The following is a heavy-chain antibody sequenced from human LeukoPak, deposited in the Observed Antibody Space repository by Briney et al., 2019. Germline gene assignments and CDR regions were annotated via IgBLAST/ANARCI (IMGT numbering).Heavy chain of an antibody. Sequence: GGSLRLSCAASGFIFSSNVMHWVRKAQGKGLEYVSSISSNGVNTYYANSVKGRFTISRDNSKNTLYLQMNSLRAEDTAVYYCARDRPDSYYGSSGYYGVTYYYMDVWGKGTTVTVSS. V-gene: IGHV3-64*01. D-gene: IGHD3-22*01. CDR3: ARDRPDSYYGSSGYYGVTYYYMDV. CDR2: ISSNGVNT. CDR1: GFIFSSNV. J-gene: IGHJ6*03.